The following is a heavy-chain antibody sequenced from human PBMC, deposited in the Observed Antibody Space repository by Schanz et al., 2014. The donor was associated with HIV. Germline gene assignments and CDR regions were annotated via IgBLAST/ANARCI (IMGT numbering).Heavy chain of an antibody. V-gene: IGHV3-74*01. CDR2: INSNVGTT. J-gene: IGHJ6*02. CDR3: VRLMSSDYDFYHYGMDV. Sequence: EVQLVESGGGLVQPGGSLRLSCAASGFTFSSHWMHWVRQAPGKGLVWVSRINSNVGTTDYADSVKGRFTISRDNAKNTLYLQMNSLRAEDTAVYYCVRLMSSDYDFYHYGMDVWGQGTTVIVSS. D-gene: IGHD4-17*01. CDR1: GFTFSSHW.